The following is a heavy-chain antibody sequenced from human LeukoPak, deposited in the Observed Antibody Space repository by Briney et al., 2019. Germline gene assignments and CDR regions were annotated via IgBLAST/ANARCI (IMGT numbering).Heavy chain of an antibody. CDR3: ARVPLTTGAVGY. CDR1: GGSFSGYY. V-gene: IGHV4-34*01. Sequence: PSETLSLTCAVYGGSFSGYYWSWIRQPPGKGLEWIGEINHSGSTNYNPSLKSRVTISVDTSKNQFSLKLSSVTAADTAVYYCARVPLTTGAVGYWGQGTLVTGSS. J-gene: IGHJ4*02. D-gene: IGHD6-19*01. CDR2: INHSGST.